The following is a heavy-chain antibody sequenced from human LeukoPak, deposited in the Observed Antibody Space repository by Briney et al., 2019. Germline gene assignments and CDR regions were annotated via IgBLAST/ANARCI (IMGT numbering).Heavy chain of an antibody. J-gene: IGHJ4*02. Sequence: SETLSLTCTVSGDSISSGDYYWSWIRQPAGKGLEWIGRIYTSGSTNYNPSLKSRVTISVDTSKNQFSLKLSSVTAADTAVYYCARSGYYYDSSGYYGYWGQGTLVTVSS. CDR1: GDSISSGDYY. CDR2: IYTSGST. D-gene: IGHD3-22*01. CDR3: ARSGYYYDSSGYYGY. V-gene: IGHV4-61*02.